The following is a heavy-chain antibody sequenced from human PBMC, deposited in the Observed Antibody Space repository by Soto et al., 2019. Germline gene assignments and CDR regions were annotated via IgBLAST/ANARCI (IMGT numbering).Heavy chain of an antibody. D-gene: IGHD4-17*01. Sequence: QVQLVESGGGVVQPGRSLRLSCAASGFTFSSYAMHWVRQAPGKGLEWVAVISYDGSNKYYADSVKGRFTISRDNSKNALYLQMNSLRAEDTAVYYCARARTTVVTDAFDIWGQGTMVTVSS. CDR2: ISYDGSNK. CDR3: ARARTTVVTDAFDI. V-gene: IGHV3-30-3*01. J-gene: IGHJ3*02. CDR1: GFTFSSYA.